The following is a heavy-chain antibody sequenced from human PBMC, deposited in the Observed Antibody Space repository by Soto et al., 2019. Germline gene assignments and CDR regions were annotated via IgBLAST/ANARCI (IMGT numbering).Heavy chain of an antibody. V-gene: IGHV3-48*02. D-gene: IGHD2-8*01. CDR1: GFTFSTYS. J-gene: IGHJ4*02. CDR3: ARDRDAYCSKGICSGPYFDY. Sequence: EVQLVESGGGLVQPGGSLRLSCAASGFTFSTYSINWVRQAPGKGLEWISYISDNSSVIYYADAVKGRFTISRHNAKNSLYLQMNSLRDEDTAVYYCARDRDAYCSKGICSGPYFDYWGQGTLVTVSS. CDR2: ISDNSSVI.